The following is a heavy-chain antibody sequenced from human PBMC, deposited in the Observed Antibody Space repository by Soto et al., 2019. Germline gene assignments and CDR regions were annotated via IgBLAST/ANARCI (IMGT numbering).Heavy chain of an antibody. CDR2: ITFDGGRK. D-gene: IGHD5-12*01. CDR1: GFDFRNHA. CDR3: ARGGDIASLPEGDEYYGVDV. J-gene: IGHJ6*02. V-gene: IGHV3-30-3*01. Sequence: QVQLVESGGGVVQPGRSLRLSCTASGFDFRNHALHWVRQAPGKGLEWLALITFDGGRKSYADSVNGRISISRDNSKKTVSLQLNTLRAEDTAVYYCARGGDIASLPEGDEYYGVDVWGQGTTVTVSS.